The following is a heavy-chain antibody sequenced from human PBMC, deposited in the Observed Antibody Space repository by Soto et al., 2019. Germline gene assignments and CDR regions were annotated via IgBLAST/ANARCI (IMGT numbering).Heavy chain of an antibody. CDR3: AKHGRGSGSAFDM. D-gene: IGHD3-10*01. J-gene: IGHJ3*02. V-gene: IGHV3-23*01. CDR1: GFTFSSYA. Sequence: EVRLLESGGGLEQPGGSLRLSCAGSGFTFSSYAMSWVRQAPGKGLEWVSGITASGGSTYYADSVKGRFTISRDDSKNTVFLQLNSLRDEDTAVYYCAKHGRGSGSAFDMWGLGTMVTVSS. CDR2: ITASGGST.